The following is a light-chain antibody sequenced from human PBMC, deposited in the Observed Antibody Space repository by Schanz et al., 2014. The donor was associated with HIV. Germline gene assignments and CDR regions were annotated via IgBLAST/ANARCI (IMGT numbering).Light chain of an antibody. CDR2: RNN. Sequence: QSVLTQPPSVSGAPGQRVSISCSGSSSNIGNNYVYWYQQLPGTAPKLLVYRNNQRPSGVPDRFSDSKSGNTASLTISGLQAEDEANYYCQSYDSSLRGPVFGGGTKLTVL. J-gene: IGLJ2*01. V-gene: IGLV1-47*01. CDR3: QSYDSSLRGPV. CDR1: SSNIGNNY.